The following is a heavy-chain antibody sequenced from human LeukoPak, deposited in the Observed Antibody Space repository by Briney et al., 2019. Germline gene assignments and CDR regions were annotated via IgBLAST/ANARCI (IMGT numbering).Heavy chain of an antibody. CDR1: GGSISSSNW. D-gene: IGHD5-12*01. CDR3: ARELVMSGYREYYFDY. V-gene: IGHV4-4*02. J-gene: IGHJ4*02. Sequence: SETLSLTCAVSGGSISSSNWWCWVRQPPGKGLEWIGEIYHSGSTNYNPSLKSRATTSVDKSKNQFSLKLSSVTAADTAVYYCARELVMSGYREYYFDYWGQGTLVTVSS. CDR2: IYHSGST.